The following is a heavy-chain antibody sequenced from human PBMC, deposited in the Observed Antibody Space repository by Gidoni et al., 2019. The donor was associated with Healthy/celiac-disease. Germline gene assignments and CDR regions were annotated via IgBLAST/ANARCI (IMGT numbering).Heavy chain of an antibody. Sequence: EVQLVEPGGGLVKPGGSLRLSCAASGFTFSNAWMSWVRQAPGKGLEWVGRIKSKTDGGTTDYAAPVKGRFTISRDDSKNTLYLQMNSLKTEDTAVYYCTTDWDTAMAPVNNDFDYWGQGTLVTVSS. V-gene: IGHV3-15*01. CDR2: IKSKTDGGTT. D-gene: IGHD5-18*01. CDR3: TTDWDTAMAPVNNDFDY. CDR1: GFTFSNAW. J-gene: IGHJ4*02.